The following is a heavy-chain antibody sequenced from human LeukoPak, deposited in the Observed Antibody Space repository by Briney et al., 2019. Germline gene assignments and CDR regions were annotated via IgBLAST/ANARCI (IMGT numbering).Heavy chain of an antibody. CDR1: GFTFSNAW. Sequence: GGSLRLSCAASGFTFSNAWMSWVRQAPGKGLEWVGRIKSKTDGGTTDYAAPVKGRFTISRGDSKNTLYLQMNSLKTEDTAVYYCTTDSTEGYCGGDCYAYFQHWGQGTLVTVSS. J-gene: IGHJ1*01. D-gene: IGHD2-21*02. V-gene: IGHV3-15*01. CDR3: TTDSTEGYCGGDCYAYFQH. CDR2: IKSKTDGGTT.